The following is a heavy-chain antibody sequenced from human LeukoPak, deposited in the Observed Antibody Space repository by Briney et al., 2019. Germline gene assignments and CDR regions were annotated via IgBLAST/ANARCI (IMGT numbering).Heavy chain of an antibody. CDR1: GGTFSSYA. V-gene: IGHV1-69*06. D-gene: IGHD2-15*01. J-gene: IGHJ5*02. CDR3: ARDLPGYCSGGSCETGRWFDP. CDR2: IIPIFGTA. Sequence: GASVKVSCKASGGTFSSYAISWVRQAPGQGLEWVGGIIPIFGTANYAQKFQGRVTITADKSTSTAYMELSSLRSEDTAVYYCARDLPGYCSGGSCETGRWFDPWGQGTLVTVSS.